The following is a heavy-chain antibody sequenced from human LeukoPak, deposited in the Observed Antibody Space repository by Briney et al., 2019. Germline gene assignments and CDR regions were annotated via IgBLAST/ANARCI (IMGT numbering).Heavy chain of an antibody. CDR1: GVSFTTHY. CDR3: ASDSISMNAFDA. V-gene: IGHV4-59*11. CDR2: ISYIGST. J-gene: IGHJ3*01. Sequence: SETLSLTCTVSGVSFTTHYWSWLRQPPGKGLEWFGYISYIGSTNYNPSLKSRVTISIDTSENEVSLMLTSVTAADTAVYYCASDSISMNAFDAWGQGTMVTVSS. D-gene: IGHD3-22*01.